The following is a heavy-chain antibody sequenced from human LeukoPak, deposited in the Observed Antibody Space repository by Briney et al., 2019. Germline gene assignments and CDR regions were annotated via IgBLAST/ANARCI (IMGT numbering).Heavy chain of an antibody. V-gene: IGHV4-39*01. Sequence: SETLSLTCTVSGGSISSSSYYWGWIRQPAGKGLEWIGSIYYTGSTYYNPSLKSRVTISVDTSKNQFSLKLSSVTAADTAVYYCARTSVHDAFDIWGQGTMVTVSS. CDR1: GGSISSSSYY. CDR2: IYYTGST. J-gene: IGHJ3*02. D-gene: IGHD6-19*01. CDR3: ARTSVHDAFDI.